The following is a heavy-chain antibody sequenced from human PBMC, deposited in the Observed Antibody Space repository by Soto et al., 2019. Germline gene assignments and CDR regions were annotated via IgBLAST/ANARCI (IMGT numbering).Heavy chain of an antibody. J-gene: IGHJ6*02. V-gene: IGHV1-69*13. D-gene: IGHD6-19*01. CDR1: GGTLSSYA. Sequence: ASVKVSCKASGGTLSSYAISWVRQAPGQGLEWMGGIIPIFGTANYAQKFQGRVTITADESTSTAYMELSSLRSEDTAVYYCAREPEAVAGTYYYGMDVWGQGTTVTVSS. CDR3: AREPEAVAGTYYYGMDV. CDR2: IIPIFGTA.